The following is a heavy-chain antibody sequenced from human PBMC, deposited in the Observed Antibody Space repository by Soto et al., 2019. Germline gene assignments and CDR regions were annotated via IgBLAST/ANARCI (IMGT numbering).Heavy chain of an antibody. CDR1: GFTFSSYW. J-gene: IGHJ5*02. V-gene: IGHV3-7*01. CDR2: IKQDGSEK. D-gene: IGHD3-3*01. CDR3: ARAGFLEWLLSPYWFDP. Sequence: LRLSCAASGFTFSSYWMSWVRQAPGKGLEWVANIKQDGSEKYYVDSVKGRFTISRDNAKNSLYLQMNSLRAEDTAVYYCARAGFLEWLLSPYWFDPWGQGTLVTVSS.